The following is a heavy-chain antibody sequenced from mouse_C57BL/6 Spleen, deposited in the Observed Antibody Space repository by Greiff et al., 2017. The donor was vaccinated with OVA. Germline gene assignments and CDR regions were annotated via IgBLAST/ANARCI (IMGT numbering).Heavy chain of an antibody. J-gene: IGHJ4*01. V-gene: IGHV1-42*01. CDR2: INPSTGGT. D-gene: IGHD2-2*01. CDR1: GYSFTGYY. Sequence: VQLKQSGPELVKPGASVKISCKASGYSFTGYYMNWVKQSPEKSLEWIGEINPSTGGTTYNQKFKAKATLTVDKSSSTAYMQLKSLTSEDSAVYYCARSGGYDYYAMDYWGQGTSVTVSS. CDR3: ARSGGYDYYAMDY.